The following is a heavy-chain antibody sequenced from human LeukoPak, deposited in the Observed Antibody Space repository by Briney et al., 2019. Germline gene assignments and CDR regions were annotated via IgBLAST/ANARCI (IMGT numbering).Heavy chain of an antibody. V-gene: IGHV3-15*01. J-gene: IGHJ4*02. CDR2: IKSKTDGGTT. CDR3: TTGDVDTAILVWDDY. D-gene: IGHD5-18*01. CDR1: GFTFGNAW. Sequence: GGSLRLSCAASGFTFGNAWMSWVRQAPGKGLEWVGRIKSKTDGGTTDYAAPVKGRFTISRDDSKNTLYLQMNSLKTEDTAVYYCTTGDVDTAILVWDDYWGQGTLVTVSS.